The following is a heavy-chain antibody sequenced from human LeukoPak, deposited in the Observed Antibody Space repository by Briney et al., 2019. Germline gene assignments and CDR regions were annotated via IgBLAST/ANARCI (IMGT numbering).Heavy chain of an antibody. V-gene: IGHV3-7*01. CDR3: ARGRVAARLVWFDP. CDR2: IKQDGSEK. D-gene: IGHD6-6*01. J-gene: IGHJ5*02. Sequence: GGSLRLSSAAAGFTFSSYWMSWVRQAPGKGLEWVANIKQDGSEKYYVDSVKGRFTISRDNAKNSLYLQMNSLRAEDTAVYYCARGRVAARLVWFDPWGQGTLVTVSS. CDR1: GFTFSSYW.